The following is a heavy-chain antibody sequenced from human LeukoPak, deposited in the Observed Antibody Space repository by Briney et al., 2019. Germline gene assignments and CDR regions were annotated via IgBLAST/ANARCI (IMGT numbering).Heavy chain of an antibody. CDR1: GFTFSSYA. J-gene: IGHJ5*02. D-gene: IGHD2-2*01. CDR3: AKDGECSSTSCYINWFDP. Sequence: GGSLRLSCAASGFTFSSYAMSWVRQAPGKRLEWVSAISGSGGSTYYADSVKGRFTISRDNSKNTLYLQMNSLRAEDTAVYYCAKDGECSSTSCYINWFDPWGQGTLVTVSS. V-gene: IGHV3-23*01. CDR2: ISGSGGST.